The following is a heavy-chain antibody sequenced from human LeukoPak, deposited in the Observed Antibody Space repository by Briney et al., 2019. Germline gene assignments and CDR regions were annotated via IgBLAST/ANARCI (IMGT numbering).Heavy chain of an antibody. Sequence: GRSLRLSCAASGFTFSSYAMHWVRQAPGKGLEWVAVISYDGSNKYYADSVKGRYTSSRDNSKTTLYLQMNNLSAEDTAVYYCARDRDYGDYGDYYYYMDVWGKGTTVTVSS. CDR2: ISYDGSNK. CDR3: ARDRDYGDYGDYYYYMDV. CDR1: GFTFSSYA. J-gene: IGHJ6*03. V-gene: IGHV3-30*01. D-gene: IGHD4-17*01.